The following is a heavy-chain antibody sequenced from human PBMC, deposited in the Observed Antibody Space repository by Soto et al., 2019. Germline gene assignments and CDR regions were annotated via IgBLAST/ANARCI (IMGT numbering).Heavy chain of an antibody. V-gene: IGHV3-30*18. CDR3: AKDTGADY. D-gene: IGHD3-10*01. CDR2: ISYDGSDQ. Sequence: QVQLVESGGGVVQPGRSLRLSCAASGFTFSNYGMYWVRQAPGKGLEWVARISYDGSDQFYGDSVKGRFTISRDNSKKILYVQMNSLRSEDTAVYYCAKDTGADYWGQGTVVTVSA. CDR1: GFTFSNYG. J-gene: IGHJ4*02.